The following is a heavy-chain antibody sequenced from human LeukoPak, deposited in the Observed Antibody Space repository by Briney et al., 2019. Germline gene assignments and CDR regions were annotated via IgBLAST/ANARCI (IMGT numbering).Heavy chain of an antibody. V-gene: IGHV1-18*01. D-gene: IGHD3-10*01. CDR2: ISAYNGNT. Sequence: ASVKVSCKASGYTFTSYGFSWVRQAPGQGLEWMGWISAYNGNTNYAQKLQGRVTMTTDTSTSTAYMELRSLRSDDTAVYYCASSGYGSGTGYYYGMDVWGQGTTVTVSS. CDR1: GYTFTSYG. J-gene: IGHJ6*02. CDR3: ASSGYGSGTGYYYGMDV.